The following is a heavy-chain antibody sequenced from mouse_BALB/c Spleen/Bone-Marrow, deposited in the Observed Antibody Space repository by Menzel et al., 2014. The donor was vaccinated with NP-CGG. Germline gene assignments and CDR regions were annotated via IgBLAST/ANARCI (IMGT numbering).Heavy chain of an antibody. CDR3: TTLARSDFDY. D-gene: IGHD3-1*01. CDR2: IYPGNSDT. CDR1: GYTFSNYR. V-gene: IGHV1-5*01. Sequence: EVMLVESGTVLARPGAAVKMSCKASGYTFSNYRMHWVKQRPGQGLEWIGTIYPGNSDTTYNQKFKGKAKLTAVTSTSTAYMELSSLTNEDSAVYYCTTLARSDFDYWGQGTTLTVSS. J-gene: IGHJ2*01.